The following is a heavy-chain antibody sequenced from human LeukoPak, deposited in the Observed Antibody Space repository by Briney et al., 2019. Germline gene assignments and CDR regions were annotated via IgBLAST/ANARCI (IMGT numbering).Heavy chain of an antibody. CDR2: ISGSGGST. CDR3: AKDPDRISNYYFDY. J-gene: IGHJ4*02. V-gene: IGHV3-23*01. CDR1: GFTFSGYA. D-gene: IGHD4-11*01. Sequence: GGSLRLSCVASGFTFSGYAMSWVRQAPGKGLEWVSAISGSGGSTYYADSVKGRFTISRDNSKNTLYLQMNSLRAEDTAVYYCAKDPDRISNYYFDYWGQGTLVTVSS.